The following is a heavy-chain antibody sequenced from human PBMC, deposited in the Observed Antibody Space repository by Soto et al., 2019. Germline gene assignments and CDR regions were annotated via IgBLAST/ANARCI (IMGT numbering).Heavy chain of an antibody. J-gene: IGHJ6*03. V-gene: IGHV3-30*18. CDR1: GFTFSSYG. CDR3: AKAAHYGDYRRYYYMDV. Sequence: GGSLRLSCAASGFTFSSYGMHWVRQAPGKGLEWVAVISYDGSNKYYADSVKGRFTISRDNSKNTLYLQMNSLRAEDTAVYYCAKAAHYGDYRRYYYMDVWGKGTTVTVSS. CDR2: ISYDGSNK. D-gene: IGHD4-17*01.